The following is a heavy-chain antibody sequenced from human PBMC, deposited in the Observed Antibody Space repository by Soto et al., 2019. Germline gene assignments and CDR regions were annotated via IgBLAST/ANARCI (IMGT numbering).Heavy chain of an antibody. D-gene: IGHD4-4*01. CDR3: ARGNDDYIGSSWFDP. CDR1: GGSISTYY. V-gene: IGHV4-59*01. J-gene: IGHJ5*02. Sequence: QVQLQESGPGLVKPSETLSLTCTVSGGSISTYYWSWIRQPPGKGLEWSGYIYYTGTTNYNPSLKSRVTIPLDTSKNHFSLRLSSVNTADTAVYYCARGNDDYIGSSWFDPCGQGSLVTVSS. CDR2: IYYTGTT.